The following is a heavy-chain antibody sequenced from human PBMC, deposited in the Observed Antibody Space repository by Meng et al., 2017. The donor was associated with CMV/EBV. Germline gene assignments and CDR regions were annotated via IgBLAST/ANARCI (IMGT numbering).Heavy chain of an antibody. CDR3: ARGITTVKYNWFDP. D-gene: IGHD4-11*01. J-gene: IGHJ5*02. Sequence: ASGYTFTSYDINWVRQATGQGLEWMGWMNPNSGNTGYAQKFQGRVTITRNTSISTAYMELSSLRSEDTAVYYCARGITTVKYNWFDPWGQGTLVTVSS. CDR2: MNPNSGNT. V-gene: IGHV1-8*03. CDR1: GYTFTSYD.